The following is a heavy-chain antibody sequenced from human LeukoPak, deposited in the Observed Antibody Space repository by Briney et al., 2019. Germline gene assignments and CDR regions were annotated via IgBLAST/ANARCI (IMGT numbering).Heavy chain of an antibody. Sequence: PGGSLRLSCAASGFTFSRYAMNWVRQAPGKGLEWVSAISGSGGSTYYADSVKGRFTISRDNSKNTLYLQMNSLRAEDTAVYYCAKKARYGYPYNWFDPWGQGTLVTVSS. CDR3: AKKARYGYPYNWFDP. V-gene: IGHV3-23*01. CDR1: GFTFSRYA. CDR2: ISGSGGST. D-gene: IGHD5-18*01. J-gene: IGHJ5*02.